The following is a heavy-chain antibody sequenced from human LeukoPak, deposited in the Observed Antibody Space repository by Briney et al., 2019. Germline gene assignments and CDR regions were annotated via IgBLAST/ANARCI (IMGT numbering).Heavy chain of an antibody. CDR3: AREMFWSGYFSNLHFDY. CDR1: EFTFSSYN. CDR2: IGSSSAYI. J-gene: IGHJ4*02. Sequence: GGSLRLSCAASEFTFSSYNMNWVRQAPGKGLEWVSSIGSSSAYIYYADSVKGRFTISRDNAKNSLYLQMNSLRAEDTAVYYCAREMFWSGYFSNLHFDYWGQGALVTVSS. V-gene: IGHV3-21*01. D-gene: IGHD3-3*01.